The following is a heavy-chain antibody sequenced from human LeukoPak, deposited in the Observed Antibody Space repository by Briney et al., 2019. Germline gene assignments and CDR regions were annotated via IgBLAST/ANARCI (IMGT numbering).Heavy chain of an antibody. V-gene: IGHV4-31*03. Sequence: SETLSLTCTVSGGSISSGGYYWSWIRQHPGKGLEWIGYIYYSGSTYYNPSLKSRVTISVDTSKNQFSLKLSSVTAADTAVYYCARGGRSGGSCYDYWGQGTLVTVSS. CDR2: IYYSGST. D-gene: IGHD2-15*01. CDR3: ARGGRSGGSCYDY. CDR1: GGSISSGGYY. J-gene: IGHJ4*02.